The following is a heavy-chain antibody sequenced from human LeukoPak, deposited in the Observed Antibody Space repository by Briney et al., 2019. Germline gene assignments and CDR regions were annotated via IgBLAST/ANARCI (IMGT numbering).Heavy chain of an antibody. CDR3: AREDYYDSTFDP. CDR2: ISSSGSTI. J-gene: IGHJ5*02. D-gene: IGHD3-3*01. V-gene: IGHV3-48*03. CDR1: GFTFSSYE. Sequence: PGGSLRLSCAASGFTFSSYEMNWVRQAPGKGLEWVSYISSSGSTIYYADSVKGRFTISRDNAKNSLYLQMNSLRAKDTAVYYCAREDYYDSTFDPWGQGTLVTVSS.